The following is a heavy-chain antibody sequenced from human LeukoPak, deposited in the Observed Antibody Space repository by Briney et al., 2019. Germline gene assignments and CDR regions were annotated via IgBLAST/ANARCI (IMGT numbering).Heavy chain of an antibody. CDR3: AREPGIAAAGTMWREYNWFDP. J-gene: IGHJ5*02. Sequence: PSETLSLTCTVSGGSITGYYWSWIRQPPGKGLEWVGYVFYEGGTLYNPSLKSRVTISVDTSKTQFSLKLTSVTAADTAVYYCAREPGIAAAGTMWREYNWFDPWGQGTLVTVSS. V-gene: IGHV4-59*12. CDR1: GGSITGYY. CDR2: VFYEGGT. D-gene: IGHD6-13*01.